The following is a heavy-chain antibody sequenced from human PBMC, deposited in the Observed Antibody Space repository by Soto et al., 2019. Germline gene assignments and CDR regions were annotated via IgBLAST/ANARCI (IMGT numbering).Heavy chain of an antibody. D-gene: IGHD6-19*01. V-gene: IGHV3-74*01. CDR1: GFTFSSYW. CDR2: INSDGSST. Sequence: GGSLRLSCAASGFTFSSYWVHWVRQAPGKGLVWVSRINSDGSSTSYADSVKGRFTISRDNAKNTLYLQMNSLRAEDTAVYYCARSVAVAGYYYGMDVWGQGTTVTVSS. CDR3: ARSVAVAGYYYGMDV. J-gene: IGHJ6*02.